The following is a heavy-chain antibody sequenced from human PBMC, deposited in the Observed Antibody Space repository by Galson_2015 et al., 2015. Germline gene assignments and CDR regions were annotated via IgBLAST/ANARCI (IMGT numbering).Heavy chain of an antibody. CDR1: GFTFSSYS. J-gene: IGHJ6*03. CDR3: ARAKAQYCSGTSCYVYRLKYYYYYMDV. V-gene: IGHV3-21*01. D-gene: IGHD2-2*01. CDR2: ISSSSSYI. Sequence: SLRLSCATSGFTFSSYSMNWVRQAPGKGLEWVSSISSSSSYIYYADSVKGRFTISRDNAKNSRYLQMNSLRAEDTAVYYCARAKAQYCSGTSCYVYRLKYYYYYMDVWGKGTTVTVSS.